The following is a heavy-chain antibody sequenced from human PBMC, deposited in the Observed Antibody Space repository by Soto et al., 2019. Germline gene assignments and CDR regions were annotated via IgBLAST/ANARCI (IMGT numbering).Heavy chain of an antibody. D-gene: IGHD3-9*01. CDR1: GFTFRSHA. Sequence: EVQLLESGGGLVQPGGSLRLSCVGSGFTFRSHALTWVRQSPGKGLEWVAGISGTGGTTYYGDSMRGRFTISRDNSKETLNLQMDSLRPVDTAIYFCARAPMERYFDWYFDHWGQGSLVIVTS. CDR2: ISGTGGTT. V-gene: IGHV3-23*01. CDR3: ARAPMERYFDWYFDH. J-gene: IGHJ4*02.